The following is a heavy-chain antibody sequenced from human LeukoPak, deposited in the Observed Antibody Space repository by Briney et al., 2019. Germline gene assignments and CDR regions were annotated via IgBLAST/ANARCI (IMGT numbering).Heavy chain of an antibody. CDR2: IYYSGST. Sequence: SETLSLTCIVSGGSISSYYWSWIRQPPGKGLEWIGYIYYSGSTNYNPSLKSRVTISVDTSKNQFSLKLSSVTAADTAVYYCARVQEDSSGYYPLYFDYWGQGTLVTVSS. CDR3: ARVQEDSSGYYPLYFDY. CDR1: GGSISSYY. J-gene: IGHJ4*02. V-gene: IGHV4-59*12. D-gene: IGHD3-22*01.